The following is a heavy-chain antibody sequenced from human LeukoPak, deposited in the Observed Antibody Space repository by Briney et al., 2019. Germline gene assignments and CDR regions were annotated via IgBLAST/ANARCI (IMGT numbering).Heavy chain of an antibody. J-gene: IGHJ4*02. D-gene: IGHD3-3*01. V-gene: IGHV3-66*01. CDR2: IYSGGST. CDR3: ARDGGLEYYFDY. Sequence: GGPLRLSCAASGFTVSSNYMSWLRQAPGKGLEWVSVIYSGGSTYYGDSVKGRFTISRDNSKNTLYLQMKSLRAEDTAVYYCARDGGLEYYFDYWGQGTLVTVSS. CDR1: GFTVSSNY.